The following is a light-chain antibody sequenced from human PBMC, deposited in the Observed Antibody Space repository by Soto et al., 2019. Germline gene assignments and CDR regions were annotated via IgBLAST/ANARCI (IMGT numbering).Light chain of an antibody. Sequence: QSALTQPASVSASPGQSITIPCTGTSSDVGSYNLVSWFQQHPGKVPKLLIYEGTKRPSGVSNRFSGSKSGSTASLIISRLQTEDEADYYCVSYTSSTTYVFGTGTKLTVL. CDR3: VSYTSSTTYV. CDR1: SSDVGSYNL. V-gene: IGLV2-14*02. CDR2: EGT. J-gene: IGLJ1*01.